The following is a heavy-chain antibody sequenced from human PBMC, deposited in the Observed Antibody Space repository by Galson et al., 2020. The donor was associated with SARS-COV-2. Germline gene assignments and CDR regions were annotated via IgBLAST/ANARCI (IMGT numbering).Heavy chain of an antibody. CDR1: GLTFSSYS. CDR3: AGHAPRGNWDY. J-gene: IGHJ4*02. Sequence: GGSLRLSCAASGLTFSSYSMNWARQAPGKGLEWVSSIGSSSSYIYYADSVKGRFTISRDNAKNSLYLQMNSLRAEDTAVYYCAGHAPRGNWDYWGQGTLVTVSS. CDR2: IGSSSSYI. V-gene: IGHV3-21*01. D-gene: IGHD1-1*01.